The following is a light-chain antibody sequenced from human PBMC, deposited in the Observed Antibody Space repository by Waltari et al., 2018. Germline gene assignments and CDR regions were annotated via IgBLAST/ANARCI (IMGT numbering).Light chain of an antibody. V-gene: IGKV3-20*01. CDR2: DAS. Sequence: EIMLTQSPGTLSLSPGERATLSCRASQSLSKYLAWYQEKPGQAPRLRIYDASIMATGIPDRFSGRGYGTDVSLTISRLEPEDYAVYYCQKYGRLPATSGRGTKVEIK. CDR3: QKYGRLPAT. J-gene: IGKJ1*01. CDR1: QSLSKY.